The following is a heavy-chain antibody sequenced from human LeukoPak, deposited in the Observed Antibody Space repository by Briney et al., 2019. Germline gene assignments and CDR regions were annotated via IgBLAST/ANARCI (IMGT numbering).Heavy chain of an antibody. CDR3: ARGGRYGRGYYFDY. J-gene: IGHJ4*02. Sequence: PSETLSLTCTVSGGSISSYYWSWIRQPPGKGLEWIGYIYYSGSTNYNPPLKSRVTISVDTSKNQFSLKLSSVTAADTAVYYCARGGRYGRGYYFDYWGQGTLVTVSS. CDR1: GGSISSYY. V-gene: IGHV4-59*01. D-gene: IGHD5-18*01. CDR2: IYYSGST.